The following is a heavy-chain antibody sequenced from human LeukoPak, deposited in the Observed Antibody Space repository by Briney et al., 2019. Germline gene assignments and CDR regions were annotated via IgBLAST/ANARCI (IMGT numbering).Heavy chain of an antibody. J-gene: IGHJ4*02. V-gene: IGHV3-7*01. D-gene: IGHD3/OR15-3a*01. Sequence: GGSLRLSCAASGFTFSGYGMHWVRQAPGKGLEWVANIKQDGSEKYYVDSVKGRFTISRDNAKNSLYLQMNSLRAEDTAVYYCARWTGGYDYWGQGTLVTVSS. CDR2: IKQDGSEK. CDR3: ARWTGGYDY. CDR1: GFTFSGYG.